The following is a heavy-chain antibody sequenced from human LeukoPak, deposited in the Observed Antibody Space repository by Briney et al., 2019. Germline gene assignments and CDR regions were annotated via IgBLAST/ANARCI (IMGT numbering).Heavy chain of an antibody. V-gene: IGHV3-11*03. D-gene: IGHD3-16*01. J-gene: IGHJ4*02. CDR3: ARNRGNYFDY. Sequence: GGSLRLSCAASGFTFSDYYMSWIRQAPGKGLEWVSYISSSSTYTSYADSVKGRFTISRDNAKNSLYLQMNSLRAEDTALYYCARNRGNYFDYWGQGTLVTVSS. CDR2: ISSSSTYT. CDR1: GFTFSDYY.